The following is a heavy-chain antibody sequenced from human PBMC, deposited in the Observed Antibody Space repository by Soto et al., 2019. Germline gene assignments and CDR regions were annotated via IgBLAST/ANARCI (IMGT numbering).Heavy chain of an antibody. Sequence: PSETLSLTCTVSGGSISSGGYYWSWIRQHPGKGLEWIGYIYYSGSTYYNPSLKSRVTISVDTSKNQFSLKLSSVTAADTAVYYCARSTTYYYDSSGWRAAFDIWGQGTMVTVSS. CDR3: ARSTTYYYDSSGWRAAFDI. CDR1: GGSISSGGYY. J-gene: IGHJ3*02. CDR2: IYYSGST. D-gene: IGHD3-22*01. V-gene: IGHV4-31*03.